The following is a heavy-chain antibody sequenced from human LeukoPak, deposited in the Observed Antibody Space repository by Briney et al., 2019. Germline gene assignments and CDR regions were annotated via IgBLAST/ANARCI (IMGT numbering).Heavy chain of an antibody. Sequence: GGSLRLSCEASGFAFSRHWMDWVGQVPGKGLVWVCNINGDGGSTGCADSVKGRFTTSRDNAKNTLYLHMNSLRGEDTAVYYCARDEVGAPPIDYWGQGALVTVSS. CDR1: GFAFSRHW. CDR2: INGDGGST. D-gene: IGHD1-26*01. J-gene: IGHJ4*02. V-gene: IGHV3-74*01. CDR3: ARDEVGAPPIDY.